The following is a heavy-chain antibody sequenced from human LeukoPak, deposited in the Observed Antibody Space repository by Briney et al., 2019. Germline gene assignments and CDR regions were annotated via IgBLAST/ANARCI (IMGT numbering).Heavy chain of an antibody. CDR3: ARDNSVGDTAWWFDP. V-gene: IGHV1-46*01. Sequence: ASVKVSCKATGYTFTAYYMHWVRQAPGQGLEWMGLINPSGSDTVYAQKFQGRVTMTRDMSTSTDYMELSSLRFDDTAVYYCARDNSVGDTAWWFDPWGQGTLATVSS. D-gene: IGHD1-26*01. CDR1: GYTFTAYY. CDR2: INPSGSDT. J-gene: IGHJ5*02.